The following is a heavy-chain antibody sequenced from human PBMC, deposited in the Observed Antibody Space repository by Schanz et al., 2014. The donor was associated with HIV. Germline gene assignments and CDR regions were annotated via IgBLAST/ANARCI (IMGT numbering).Heavy chain of an antibody. CDR1: GFDFSDFY. J-gene: IGHJ4*02. Sequence: QVQLVESGGGLVKPGGSLRPSCAASGFDFSDFYMSWVRQAPGKGLEWISDISDSGSVMYYADSVKGRFTISRDNAKKSLYLQMNSLRAEDTAVYYCARDSGRRIVATTGIDYWGQGTLVTVSS. CDR3: ARDSGRRIVATTGIDY. D-gene: IGHD5-12*01. CDR2: ISDSGSVM. V-gene: IGHV3-11*01.